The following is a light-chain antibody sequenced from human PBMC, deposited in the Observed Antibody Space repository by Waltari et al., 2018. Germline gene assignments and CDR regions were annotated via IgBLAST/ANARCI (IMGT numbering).Light chain of an antibody. CDR3: AAWDDTVDGPL. J-gene: IGLJ2*01. V-gene: IGLV1-44*01. CDR1: GSNIGSNT. CDR2: TNN. Sequence: QSVLAQPPSASGTPGQRVTISCSGSGSNIGSNTVNWYQQVPGTAPKLLIYTNNQRPSGVPDRFSGSKSGTSASLVISGLQSEDEATYYCAAWDDTVDGPLFGGGTKLAVL.